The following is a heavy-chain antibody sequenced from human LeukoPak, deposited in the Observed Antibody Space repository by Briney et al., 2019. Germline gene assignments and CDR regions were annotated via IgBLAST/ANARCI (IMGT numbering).Heavy chain of an antibody. CDR2: IHPGEYER. V-gene: IGHV5-51*01. Sequence: PGESLKISCKASGYRFTSYWIGWVRQMLGKGLEWMGVIHPGEYERRYSPSFEGQVTISADRSISTAYMQWSSLKASDTAMYYCARRTDSGWKWFDPWGQGTLVTVSS. CDR3: ARRTDSGWKWFDP. D-gene: IGHD6-25*01. J-gene: IGHJ5*02. CDR1: GYRFTSYW.